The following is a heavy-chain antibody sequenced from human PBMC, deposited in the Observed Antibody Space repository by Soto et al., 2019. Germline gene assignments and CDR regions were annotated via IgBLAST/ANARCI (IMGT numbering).Heavy chain of an antibody. V-gene: IGHV3-23*01. Sequence: GGSLRLSCAASGFTFSSYAMSWVRQAPGKGLEWVSAISGSGGSTYYADSVKGRFTISRDNSKNTLYLQMNSLRAEDTAVYYATAGNMDFWSGYSTDAYRGQGTLVTVSS. J-gene: IGHJ4*02. CDR1: GFTFSSYA. D-gene: IGHD3-3*01. CDR2: ISGSGGST. CDR3: TAGNMDFWSGYSTDAY.